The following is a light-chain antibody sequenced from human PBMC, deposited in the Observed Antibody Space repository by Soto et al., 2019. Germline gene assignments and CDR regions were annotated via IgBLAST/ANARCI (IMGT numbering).Light chain of an antibody. V-gene: IGKV3-20*01. Sequence: EVVMRQSPATLSVSPGERATLSCRASQYISKYLAWYQQRPGQAPRLLIYDASTRATGIPDRFSGSGSGTDFTLTISRLEPEDFAVYYCQQYGSSPITFGQGTLLEIK. CDR1: QYISKY. J-gene: IGKJ5*01. CDR2: DAS. CDR3: QQYGSSPIT.